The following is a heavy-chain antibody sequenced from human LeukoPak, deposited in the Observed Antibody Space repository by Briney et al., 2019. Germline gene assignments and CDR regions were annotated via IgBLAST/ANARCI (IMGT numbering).Heavy chain of an antibody. J-gene: IGHJ6*02. D-gene: IGHD5-12*01. Sequence: GGSLRLSCAASRFTFSSFVMNWVRQAPGKGLEWVSGISGSGGNAYYADSVRGRFTISRDNSKNTLFLQMNSLRAEDTAVYYCAKGYSGYDFPYYYGMDVWGQGTTVTVSS. CDR2: ISGSGGNA. CDR3: AKGYSGYDFPYYYGMDV. CDR1: RFTFSSFV. V-gene: IGHV3-23*01.